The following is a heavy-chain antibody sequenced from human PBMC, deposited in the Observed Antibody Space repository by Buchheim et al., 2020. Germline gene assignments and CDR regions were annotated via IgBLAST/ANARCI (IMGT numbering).Heavy chain of an antibody. CDR2: VYHSGTT. CDR1: GGSIRSNY. Sequence: QVQLQQWGAGLLKPSETLSLSCTVSGGSIRSNYWSWIRQPPGKGLEYLGQVYHSGTTNYNPSLKSQVSISLDTSKNQFSLELRSVTAADTAVYYCARDIEVVGATLYFDLWGRGTL. D-gene: IGHD1-26*01. CDR3: ARDIEVVGATLYFDL. J-gene: IGHJ2*01. V-gene: IGHV4-59*01.